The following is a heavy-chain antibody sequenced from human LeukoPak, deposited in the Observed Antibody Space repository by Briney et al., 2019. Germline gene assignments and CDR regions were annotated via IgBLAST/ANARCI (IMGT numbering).Heavy chain of an antibody. Sequence: GGSLRLSCAASGFTFSSYSMNWVRQAPGKGLEWVSYIRSSSSTIYYADSVKGRFTISRDNAKNSLYLQMNSLRAEDTAMYYCARAHGYSSGRYYYYMDVWGKGTTVTVSS. J-gene: IGHJ6*03. CDR3: ARAHGYSSGRYYYYMDV. CDR1: GFTFSSYS. V-gene: IGHV3-48*01. D-gene: IGHD6-19*01. CDR2: IRSSSSTI.